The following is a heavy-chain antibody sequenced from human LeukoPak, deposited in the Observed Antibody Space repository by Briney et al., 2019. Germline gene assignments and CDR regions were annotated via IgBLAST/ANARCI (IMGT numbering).Heavy chain of an antibody. D-gene: IGHD6-13*01. CDR2: INHSGST. CDR1: GGSFSGYY. CDR3: ARDSGFRVAAAGTARRRFDP. V-gene: IGHV4-34*01. J-gene: IGHJ5*02. Sequence: PSETLSLTCAVYGGSFSGYYWSWIRQPPGKGLEWLGEINHSGSTNYNPSLKSRVTISVDTSKNQFSLKLSSVTAADTAVYYCARDSGFRVAAAGTARRRFDPWGQGTLVTVSS.